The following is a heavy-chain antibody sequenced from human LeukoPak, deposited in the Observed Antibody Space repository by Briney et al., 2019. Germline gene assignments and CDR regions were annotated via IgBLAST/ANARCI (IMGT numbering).Heavy chain of an antibody. J-gene: IGHJ4*02. V-gene: IGHV4-61*08. D-gene: IGHD3-10*01. CDR3: ARVWGSGSSIDY. CDR1: GDSVTSGGYF. CDR2: ISNSGTT. Sequence: SETLSLTCTVSGDSVTSGGYFWTWIRQHPGKGLQWIGYISNSGTTSFNPSLKSRVTISVDTSKNQFSLKLSSVTAADTAVYYCARVWGSGSSIDYWGQGTLVTVSS.